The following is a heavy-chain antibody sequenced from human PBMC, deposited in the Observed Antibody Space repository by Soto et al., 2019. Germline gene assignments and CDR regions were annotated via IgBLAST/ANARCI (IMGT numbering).Heavy chain of an antibody. CDR3: ARQEGYYDFPYGMDV. CDR2: IYYSGST. CDR1: GGSISSSSYY. J-gene: IGHJ6*02. D-gene: IGHD3-3*01. Sequence: SETLSLTCTVSGGSISSSSYYWGWIRQPPGKGLEWIGSIYYSGSTYYNPSLKSRVTISVDTSKNQFSLKLSSVTAADTAVYYCARQEGYYDFPYGMDVWGQGTKVTVSS. V-gene: IGHV4-39*01.